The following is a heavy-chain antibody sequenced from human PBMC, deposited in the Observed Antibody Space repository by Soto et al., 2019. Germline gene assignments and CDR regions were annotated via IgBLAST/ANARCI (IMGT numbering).Heavy chain of an antibody. CDR2: IYLSAST. CDR3: ARTLIIGYHMDV. CDR1: GGSISTGGYS. D-gene: IGHD3-10*01. J-gene: IGHJ6*02. V-gene: IGHV4-30-2*01. Sequence: QLQLQESGSGLVKPSQTLSLTCAVSGGSISTGGYSWSWIRQPPGKGLEWIGYIYLSASTYYNPSLKSRVAISVDRSTNQFSLTLTSVTAADTAVYYCARTLIIGYHMDVWGQGTTVTVSS.